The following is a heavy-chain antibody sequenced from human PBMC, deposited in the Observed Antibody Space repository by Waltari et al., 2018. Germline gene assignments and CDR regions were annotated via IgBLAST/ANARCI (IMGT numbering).Heavy chain of an antibody. V-gene: IGHV1-69*01. CDR3: AREPADHNWFDP. CDR1: GYTFTGYY. CDR2: ISPIFVTA. J-gene: IGHJ5*02. Sequence: QVQLVQSGAEVKKPGASVKVSCKASGYTFTGYYMHWVRQAPGQGLEWMGGISPIFVTANYAQKFQGRVTITTDESTSTAYMELSSLRSEDTAVYYCAREPADHNWFDPWGQGTLVTVSS.